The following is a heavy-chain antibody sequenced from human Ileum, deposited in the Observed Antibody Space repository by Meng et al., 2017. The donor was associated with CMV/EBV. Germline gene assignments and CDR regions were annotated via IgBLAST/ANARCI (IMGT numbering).Heavy chain of an antibody. J-gene: IGHJ4*02. CDR1: GCTFSSNA. CDR2: ISPIFRTS. D-gene: IGHD1-14*01. V-gene: IGHV1-69*01. CDR3: ATSGRGPKYYFDY. Sequence: LLQLGLSGLRPGASGTVSCEGFGCTFSSNAISWVRNAPGKGLGWMGVISPIFRTSNCAPKFQGRLTITADESTSAAYMELSSLTSGDTAVYYCATSGRGPKYYFDYWGQGTLVTVSS.